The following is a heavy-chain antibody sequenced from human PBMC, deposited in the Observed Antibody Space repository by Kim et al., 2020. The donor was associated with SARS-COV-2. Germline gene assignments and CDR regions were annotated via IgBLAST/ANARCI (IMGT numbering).Heavy chain of an antibody. CDR2: IYLAGST. V-gene: IGHV4-4*02. CDR3: AGESFDP. J-gene: IGHJ5*02. Sequence: SETLSLTCSVSGGSITSNNWWSWVRQSPGKGLEWIGEIYLAGSTNYNPSLKSRVSMSLDRSKKQFSLNLTSVTAADTAVYYCAGESFDPWRQGTLVTVSS. CDR1: GGSITSNNW.